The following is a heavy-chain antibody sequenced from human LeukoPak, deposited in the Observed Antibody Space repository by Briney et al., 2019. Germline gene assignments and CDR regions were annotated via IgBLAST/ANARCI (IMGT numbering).Heavy chain of an antibody. CDR3: ARQRGGQYEDAFDI. J-gene: IGHJ3*02. Sequence: ASVKVSCKASGYTFTSSYIHWVRQAPGQGLEWMGIINPSGGTTIYAQKFQGRVTMTRDTSTSTVYMELSSLRSEDTAVYYCARQRGGQYEDAFDIWGQGAVVTVSS. CDR2: INPSGGTT. CDR1: GYTFTSSY. V-gene: IGHV1-46*01. D-gene: IGHD2-8*01.